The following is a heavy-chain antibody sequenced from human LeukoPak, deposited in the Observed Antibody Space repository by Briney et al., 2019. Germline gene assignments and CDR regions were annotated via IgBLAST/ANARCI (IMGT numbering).Heavy chain of an antibody. CDR1: GYSFTSYW. CDR3: ARNADYGDYVGSFDY. V-gene: IGHV5-51*01. D-gene: IGHD4-17*01. J-gene: IGHJ4*02. Sequence: GESLKISCKGSGYSFTSYWIGWVRQMPGKGLEWMGIIYPGDSDTRYSPSFQGQVTISADKSISTAYLQWSSLKASDTAMYYCARNADYGDYVGSFDYWGQGTLITVSS. CDR2: IYPGDSDT.